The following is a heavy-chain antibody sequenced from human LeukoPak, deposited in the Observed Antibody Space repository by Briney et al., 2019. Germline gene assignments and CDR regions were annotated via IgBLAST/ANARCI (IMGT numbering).Heavy chain of an antibody. J-gene: IGHJ5*02. D-gene: IGHD6-13*01. CDR3: ARDRGLAAGGWFDP. CDR1: GGSISSYY. Sequence: QTSETLSLTCTVSGGSISSYYWSWIRQPAGKGLEWIGRIYTTGSTSYNPSLKSRVTMSVDTSKNQFSLKLSSVTAADTAVYYCARDRGLAAGGWFDPWGQGTLVTVSS. CDR2: IYTTGST. V-gene: IGHV4-4*07.